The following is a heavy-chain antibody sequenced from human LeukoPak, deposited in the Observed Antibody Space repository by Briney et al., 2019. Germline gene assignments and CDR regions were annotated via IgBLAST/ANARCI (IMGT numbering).Heavy chain of an antibody. CDR1: AYCVSDKY. Sequence: GGSLRLSCAASAYCVSDKYMSWVRQAPGKGLEWVSVLYTGGDTFYADSVRGRFTISRGNAKNSLYLQMNSLRDEDTAVYYCARDRPYSSGEFDYWGQGTLVTVSA. CDR2: LYTGGDT. J-gene: IGHJ4*02. V-gene: IGHV3-53*01. D-gene: IGHD6-19*01. CDR3: ARDRPYSSGEFDY.